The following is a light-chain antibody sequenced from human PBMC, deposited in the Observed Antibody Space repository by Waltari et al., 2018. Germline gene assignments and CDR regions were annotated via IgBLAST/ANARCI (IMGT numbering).Light chain of an antibody. Sequence: QSALTQPASVSGSPGQSITISCSGTSSDIGSYDLVSWYQQHPGKAPKFMISEVSERPSGVSNRFSGSKSGNTASLTISDLQGEDEADYYCCSYAGSGSWVFGGGTKLNVL. J-gene: IGLJ3*02. CDR3: CSYAGSGSWV. CDR1: SSDIGSYDL. V-gene: IGLV2-23*02. CDR2: EVS.